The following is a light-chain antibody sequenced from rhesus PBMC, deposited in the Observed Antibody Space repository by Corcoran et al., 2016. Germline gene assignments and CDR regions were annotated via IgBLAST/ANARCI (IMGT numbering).Light chain of an antibody. Sequence: DIQMTQSPSSLSASVGDRVTITCRASQGISTSLNWYQQKPGKAPKRLIYAASSLERGVPSRFSGSGSGTDFTLTISNLQPEDFATDYCQQHNSNPWTFGQGTKVEIK. CDR2: AAS. J-gene: IGKJ1*01. V-gene: IGKV1-43*01. CDR3: QQHNSNPWT. CDR1: QGISTS.